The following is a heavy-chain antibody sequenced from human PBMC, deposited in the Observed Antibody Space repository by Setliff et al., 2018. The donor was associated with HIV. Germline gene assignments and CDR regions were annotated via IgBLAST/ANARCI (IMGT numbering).Heavy chain of an antibody. V-gene: IGHV4-31*03. D-gene: IGHD2-15*01. CDR2: MSYNGST. J-gene: IGHJ6*02. CDR3: ARTFEDLKHYNYYYTIDG. Sequence: PSETLSLTCTVSGGSTNSGGYYWSWIRQHPGKGLEWIGYMSYNGSTYYNPSLKSRITISVDTSKHQFSLKLSSVTAADTAVYYCARTFEDLKHYNYYYTIDGWGQGTTVTVSS. CDR1: GGSTNSGGYY.